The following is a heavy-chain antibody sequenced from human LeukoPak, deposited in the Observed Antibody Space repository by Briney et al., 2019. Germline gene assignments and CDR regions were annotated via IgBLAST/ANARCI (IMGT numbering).Heavy chain of an antibody. Sequence: GGSPRLSCAASGFTFSSYAMSWVRQAPGKGLEWVSAISGSGGSTYYADSVKGRFTISRDNSKNTLYLQMNSLRAEDTAVYYCAKDPTIWSSWPLDDAFDIWGQGTMVTVSS. CDR3: AKDPTIWSSWPLDDAFDI. CDR1: GFTFSSYA. D-gene: IGHD6-13*01. V-gene: IGHV3-23*01. CDR2: ISGSGGST. J-gene: IGHJ3*02.